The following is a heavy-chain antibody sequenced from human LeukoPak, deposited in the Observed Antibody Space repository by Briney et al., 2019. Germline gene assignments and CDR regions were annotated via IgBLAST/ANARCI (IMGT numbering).Heavy chain of an antibody. J-gene: IGHJ3*02. Sequence: PSETLSLTCAVYGGSFSGYYWSWIRQPPGKGLEWIGEINHSGSTNYNPSLKSRVTISVDTSKNQFSPKLSSVTAADTAVYYCASEKYYDFWSGRGDAFDIWGQGTMVTVSS. CDR2: INHSGST. V-gene: IGHV4-34*01. CDR3: ASEKYYDFWSGRGDAFDI. D-gene: IGHD3-3*01. CDR1: GGSFSGYY.